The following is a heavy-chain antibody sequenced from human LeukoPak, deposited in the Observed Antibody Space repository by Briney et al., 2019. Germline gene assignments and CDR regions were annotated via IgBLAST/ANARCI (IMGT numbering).Heavy chain of an antibody. Sequence: ASVKVSCRASGYTFTSYGISWVRQAPEQGLEWMGWISAYNGNTNYAQKLQGRVTMTTDTSTSTAYMELRSLRSDDTAVYYCARATLRGYSYGFDYWGQGTLVTVSS. CDR3: ARATLRGYSYGFDY. CDR2: ISAYNGNT. V-gene: IGHV1-18*01. J-gene: IGHJ4*02. CDR1: GYTFTSYG. D-gene: IGHD5-18*01.